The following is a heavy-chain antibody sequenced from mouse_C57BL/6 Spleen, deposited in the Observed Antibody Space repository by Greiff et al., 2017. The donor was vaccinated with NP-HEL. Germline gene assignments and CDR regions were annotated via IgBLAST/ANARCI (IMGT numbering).Heavy chain of an antibody. Sequence: VQLQQSGPELVKPGASVKISCKASGYTFTDYYMNWVKQSHGKSLEWIGDINPNNGGTSYNQKFKGKATLTVDKSSSTAYMELRSLTSEDSAVYYCARWGDYYYGSSPAWFAYWGQGTLVTVSA. V-gene: IGHV1-26*01. CDR3: ARWGDYYYGSSPAWFAY. D-gene: IGHD1-1*01. CDR2: INPNNGGT. CDR1: GYTFTDYY. J-gene: IGHJ3*01.